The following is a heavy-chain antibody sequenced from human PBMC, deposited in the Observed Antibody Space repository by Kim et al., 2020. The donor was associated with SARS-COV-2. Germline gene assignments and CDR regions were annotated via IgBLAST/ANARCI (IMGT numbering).Heavy chain of an antibody. CDR1: GGSISSSSYY. CDR2: IYYSGST. D-gene: IGHD6-19*01. V-gene: IGHV4-39*01. J-gene: IGHJ5*02. Sequence: SETLSLTCTVSGGSISSSSYYWGWIRQPPGKGLEWIGSIYYSGSTYYNPSLKSRVTISVDTSKNQFSLKLSSVTAADTAVYYCAIHQQWLDPWGQGTLVTVSS. CDR3: AIHQQWLDP.